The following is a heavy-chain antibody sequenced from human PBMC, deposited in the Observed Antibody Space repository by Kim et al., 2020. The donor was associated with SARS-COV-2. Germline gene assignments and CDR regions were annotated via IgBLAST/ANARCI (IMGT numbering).Heavy chain of an antibody. CDR2: IYYSGST. Sequence: SETLSLTCTVSGGSISSYYWSWIRQPPGKGLEWIGYIYYSGSTNYNPSLKSRVTISVDTSKNQFSLKLSSVTAADTAVYYCARDISYGSGRGWFDPWGQGTLVTVSS. V-gene: IGHV4-59*01. J-gene: IGHJ5*02. CDR3: ARDISYGSGRGWFDP. D-gene: IGHD3-10*01. CDR1: GGSISSYY.